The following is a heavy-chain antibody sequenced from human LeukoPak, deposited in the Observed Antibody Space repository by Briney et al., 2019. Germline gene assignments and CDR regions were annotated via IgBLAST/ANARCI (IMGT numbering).Heavy chain of an antibody. Sequence: SETLSLTCTVSGVSISSYHWTWIRQPPGEGLEWIGHIYNSGSTNYNPSLRGRVTISLDTSENQFSLKLNSVTAADTAMYYCARSELLWFGKVNSGFDFWGQGTLVTVSS. D-gene: IGHD3-10*01. CDR2: IYNSGST. J-gene: IGHJ4*02. V-gene: IGHV4-59*01. CDR3: ARSELLWFGKVNSGFDF. CDR1: GVSISSYH.